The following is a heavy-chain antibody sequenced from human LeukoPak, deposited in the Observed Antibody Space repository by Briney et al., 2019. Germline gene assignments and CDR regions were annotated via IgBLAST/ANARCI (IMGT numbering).Heavy chain of an antibody. Sequence: FGPTLLHLTQTLTLTCTFAGISLSTSGVGVGWIRQPPGRTLEWHALTYWNDGQRYRPSLKRRLTITNDTPKNQAVLTMTNMDPVDTATYYCAHRPPRRRHHFDHWGQGPLVTVSS. D-gene: IGHD1-1*01. CDR3: AHRPPRRRHHFDH. CDR1: GISLSTSGVG. J-gene: IGHJ4*02. V-gene: IGHV2-5*01. CDR2: TYWNDGQ.